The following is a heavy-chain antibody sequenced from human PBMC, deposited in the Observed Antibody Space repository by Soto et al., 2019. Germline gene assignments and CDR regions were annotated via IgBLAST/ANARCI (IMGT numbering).Heavy chain of an antibody. J-gene: IGHJ4*02. CDR1: GFTFSSYA. D-gene: IGHD6-19*01. CDR2: ITGSGANT. Sequence: EVQLLESGGGLVQPGGSLRLSCTASGFTFSSYAMGWVRQAPGKGLQWVSGITGSGANTYGADSVKGRFTISRDNSKNPLDLEMNSMRVEDTAVYYCAKYPIGSGFFRFDDWGQGTLVTVSS. CDR3: AKYPIGSGFFRFDD. V-gene: IGHV3-23*01.